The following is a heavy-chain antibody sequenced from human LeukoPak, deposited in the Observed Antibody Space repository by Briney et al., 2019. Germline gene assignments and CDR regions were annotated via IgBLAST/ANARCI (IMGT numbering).Heavy chain of an antibody. CDR2: IKAGNGDT. CDR1: GYSFTNYV. CDR3: MRDDCGDTYYPGRY. Sequence: ASVKVSCKASGYSFTNYVVHWVRQAPGQRPEWMGWIKAGNGDTKYLPNFQDRVTITRDTSANTVYVELSSLTSEDTALYYCMRDDCGDTYYPGRYWGQGTLVTVSS. J-gene: IGHJ4*02. V-gene: IGHV1-3*01. D-gene: IGHD2-21*01.